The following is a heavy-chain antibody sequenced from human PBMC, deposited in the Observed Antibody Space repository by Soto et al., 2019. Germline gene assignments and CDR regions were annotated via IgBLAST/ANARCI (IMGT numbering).Heavy chain of an antibody. D-gene: IGHD1-1*01. Sequence: QVQLVESGGGVVQPGRSLRLSCAATGFTFSGYGMHWVRQAPGKGLEWVAVVRNDGSNIHSAYFVKCRFTISRDNSKNTLELQMNGLRAEDTAVYYCVRDGGGSRNFEGFLDYWGQGTLVTVSS. CDR3: VRDGGGSRNFEGFLDY. J-gene: IGHJ4*02. CDR2: VRNDGSNI. V-gene: IGHV3-33*01. CDR1: GFTFSGYG.